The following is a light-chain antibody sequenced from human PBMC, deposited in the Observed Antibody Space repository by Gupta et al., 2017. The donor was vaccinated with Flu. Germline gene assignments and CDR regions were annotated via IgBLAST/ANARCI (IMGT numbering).Light chain of an antibody. J-gene: IGKJ4*01. CDR1: QGIGRS. Sequence: DIQLTQSPSFLSASVRDRITITCRASQGIGRSLAWYRQKPGEGPELLIYAASTLQTAVPSRFSGSGSGTEFTLAISSLQPEEFATYYCQTWNRYPATFGGGTKVEIK. V-gene: IGKV1-9*01. CDR3: QTWNRYPAT. CDR2: AAS.